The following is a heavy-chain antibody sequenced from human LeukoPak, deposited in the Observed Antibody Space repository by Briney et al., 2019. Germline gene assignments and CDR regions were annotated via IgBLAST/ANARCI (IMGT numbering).Heavy chain of an antibody. J-gene: IGHJ4*02. V-gene: IGHV1-69*04. CDR2: IIPILGIA. CDR3: ARAPGATTGY. Sequence: SVKASCTASGGTFSSYAISWVRQAPGQGLEWMGRIIPILGIANYAQKFQGRVTITADKSTSTAYMELSSLRSEDTAVYYCARAPGATTGYWGQGTLVTVSS. D-gene: IGHD1-26*01. CDR1: GGTFSSYA.